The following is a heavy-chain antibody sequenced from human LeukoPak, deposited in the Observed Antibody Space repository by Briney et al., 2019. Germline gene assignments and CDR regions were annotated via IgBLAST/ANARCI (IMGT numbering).Heavy chain of an antibody. CDR2: IIPIFGTA. D-gene: IGHD3-3*01. CDR3: ARSLGFSPPFDY. Sequence: ASVKVSCKASGGTFSSYAISWVRQAPGQGLEWMGGIIPIFGTANYAQKFQGRVTITADESTSTAYMELSSLRYEDTAVYYCARSLGFSPPFDYWGQGTLVTVSS. V-gene: IGHV1-69*01. J-gene: IGHJ4*02. CDR1: GGTFSSYA.